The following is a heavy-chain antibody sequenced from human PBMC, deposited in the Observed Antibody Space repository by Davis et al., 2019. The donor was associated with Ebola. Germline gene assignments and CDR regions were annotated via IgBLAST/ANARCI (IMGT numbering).Heavy chain of an antibody. D-gene: IGHD6-13*01. CDR2: IWYDGSNK. V-gene: IGHV3-33*01. CDR3: TISRIAAAGTDDY. CDR1: GFTFSSYG. Sequence: GESLKISCAASGFTFSSYGMHWVRQAPGKGLEWVAVIWYDGSNKYYADSVKGRFTISRDNSKNTLYLQMNSLRAEDTAVYYCTISRIAAAGTDDYWGQGTLVTVSS. J-gene: IGHJ4*02.